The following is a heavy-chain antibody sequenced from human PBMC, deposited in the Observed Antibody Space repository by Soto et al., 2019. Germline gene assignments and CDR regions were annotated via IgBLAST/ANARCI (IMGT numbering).Heavy chain of an antibody. CDR2: IYPGDSDT. CDR1: GYSFTSYW. J-gene: IGHJ4*02. Sequence: GESLKISCKGFGYSFTSYWIGWVREMPGKGLEWMGIIYPGDSDTRYSPSFQGQVTISADKSISTAYLQWSSLKASDTAMYYCARQGSYYDSSGYYTPFRYSGQGTLVTRSS. D-gene: IGHD3-22*01. CDR3: ARQGSYYDSSGYYTPFRY. V-gene: IGHV5-51*01.